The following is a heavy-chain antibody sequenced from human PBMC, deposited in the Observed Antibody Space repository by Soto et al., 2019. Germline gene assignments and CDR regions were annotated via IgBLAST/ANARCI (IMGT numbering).Heavy chain of an antibody. Sequence: QVQLVQSGAEVKKPGSSVKVSCKASGGTFSSYAISWVRQAPGQGLEWMGGIIPIFGTANYAQKIQGRVKITAEQYKNTDYMEMSSLRSEATAVYYCARASERSVRGVTDAFAIWGQGTMFTVSS. J-gene: IGHJ3*02. CDR2: IIPIFGTA. V-gene: IGHV1-69*01. D-gene: IGHD3-10*01. CDR3: ARASERSVRGVTDAFAI. CDR1: GGTFSSYA.